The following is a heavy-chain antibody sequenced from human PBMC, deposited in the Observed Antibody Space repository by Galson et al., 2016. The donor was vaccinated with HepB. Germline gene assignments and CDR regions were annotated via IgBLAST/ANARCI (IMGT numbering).Heavy chain of an antibody. V-gene: IGHV1-2*06. J-gene: IGHJ6*02. CDR3: AKAPSINYYGMDV. CDR1: GYTFPGYY. D-gene: IGHD2-2*01. CDR2: INPNNGGT. Sequence: SCKASGYTFPGYYIHWVRQAPGQGLEWMGRINPNNGGTNSAQKFQGRVTMTRDTSISTAYMELSRLRSDDTAVYYCAKAPSINYYGMDVWGQGTTVTVSS.